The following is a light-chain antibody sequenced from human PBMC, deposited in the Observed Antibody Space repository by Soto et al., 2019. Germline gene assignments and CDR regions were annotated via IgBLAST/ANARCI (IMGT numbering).Light chain of an antibody. J-gene: IGLJ2*01. CDR2: EGS. Sequence: QSALTQPASVSGSPGQSITISCTGTSSDVGSYNLVSWYQRHPGKAPKLMIYEGSKRSSGVSNRFSGSKSGNTASLTISGLQAEDEADYYCCSYAGSSTLAFGGGTKLTVL. CDR1: SSDVGSYNL. V-gene: IGLV2-23*01. CDR3: CSYAGSSTLA.